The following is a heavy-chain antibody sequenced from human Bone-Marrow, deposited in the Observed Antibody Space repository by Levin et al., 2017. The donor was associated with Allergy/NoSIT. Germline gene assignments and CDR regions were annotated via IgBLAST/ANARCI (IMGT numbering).Heavy chain of an antibody. Sequence: SETLSLTCGVSDDSISSSHWWTWVRQPPGKGLEWIGEIYHSGSTNYNPSLKSRVTISVEKSKNQFSLKLSSVTAADPAVYYCARRNVLAPGEEWFDPWGQGTLVTVSS. CDR1: DDSISSSHW. D-gene: IGHD7-27*01. CDR2: IYHSGST. CDR3: ARRNVLAPGEEWFDP. J-gene: IGHJ5*02. V-gene: IGHV4-4*02.